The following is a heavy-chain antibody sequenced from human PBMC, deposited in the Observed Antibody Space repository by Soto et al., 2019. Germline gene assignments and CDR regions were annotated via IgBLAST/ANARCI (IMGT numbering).Heavy chain of an antibody. J-gene: IGHJ4*02. CDR3: ERGVVVVAATYWCYY. CDR2: IIPIFGTA. V-gene: IGHV1-69*13. Sequence: SSVKLSCKASGGTFSSYAISWLRQAPGQGLEWMGGIIPIFGTANYEQKFQGRVTITADESTSTAYMKKSSMGYEDTDVDDSERGVVVVAATYWCYYWGQ. CDR1: GGTFSSYA. D-gene: IGHD2-15*01.